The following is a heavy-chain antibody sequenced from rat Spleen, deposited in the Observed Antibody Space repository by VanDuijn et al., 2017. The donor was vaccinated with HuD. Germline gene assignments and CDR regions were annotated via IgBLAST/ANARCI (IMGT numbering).Heavy chain of an antibody. CDR1: GFTFSHYG. J-gene: IGHJ2*01. CDR3: ARKGILRPGGGYFDY. V-gene: IGHV5S14*01. Sequence: EVQLVESGGGLVQPGRSLKLSCVASGFTFSHYGMAWVRQSPTTGLEWVASISTGGRDTYYRDSVKGRFTISRDNAKNTQYLQMDSLRSEDTATYRCARKGILRPGGGYFDYWGQGVMVTVSS. CDR2: ISTGGRDT. D-gene: IGHD1-6*01.